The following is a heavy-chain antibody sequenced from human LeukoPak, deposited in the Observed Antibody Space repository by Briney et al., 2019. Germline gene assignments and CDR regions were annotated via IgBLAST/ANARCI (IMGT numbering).Heavy chain of an antibody. Sequence: PSETLSLTCAVYGGSFSGYYWSWIRQPPGKGLEWIGEINHSGSTNYNPSLKSRVTISVDTSKNQFSLKLSSVTAADTAVYYCATKWYSSGWRGPFYYWGQGTLVTVSS. J-gene: IGHJ4*02. D-gene: IGHD6-19*01. CDR2: INHSGST. CDR1: GGSFSGYY. CDR3: ATKWYSSGWRGPFYY. V-gene: IGHV4-34*01.